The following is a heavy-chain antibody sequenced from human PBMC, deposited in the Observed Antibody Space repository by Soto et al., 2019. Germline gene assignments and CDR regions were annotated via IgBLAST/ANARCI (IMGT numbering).Heavy chain of an antibody. Sequence: QVQLVQSGAEVKKPGASVQVSCKASGYTFTSYAMHWVRQAPGQRLEWMGWINAGNGNTKYPQKFQGRVTITRDTFASAAYRELGSLRSEDTAVYWCALSSTANCTNGVCYAVSPSGYYYYLDVWGKGTTVTVSS. J-gene: IGHJ6*03. CDR2: INAGNGNT. CDR1: GYTFTSYA. CDR3: ALSSTANCTNGVCYAVSPSGYYYYLDV. D-gene: IGHD2-8*01. V-gene: IGHV1-3*01.